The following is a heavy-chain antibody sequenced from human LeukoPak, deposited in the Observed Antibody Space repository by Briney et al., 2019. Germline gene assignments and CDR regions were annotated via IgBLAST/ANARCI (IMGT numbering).Heavy chain of an antibody. CDR2: IWYDGSNK. Sequence: TGGSLRLSCAASEFIFSSYSMNWVRQAPGKGLEWVAVIWYDGSNKYYADSVKGRFTISRDNSKNTLYLQMNSLRAEDTAAYYCAREEKLLFGLDYWGQGTLVTVSS. D-gene: IGHD2-21*02. V-gene: IGHV3-33*08. J-gene: IGHJ4*02. CDR3: AREEKLLFGLDY. CDR1: EFIFSSYS.